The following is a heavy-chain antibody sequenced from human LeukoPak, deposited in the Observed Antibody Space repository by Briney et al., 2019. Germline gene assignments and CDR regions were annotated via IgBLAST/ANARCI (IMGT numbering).Heavy chain of an antibody. CDR1: GYTFTSYA. Sequence: ASVKVSCKASGYTFTSYAMHWVRQAPGQRLEWMRWINAGNGNTKYSQKFQGRVTITRDTSASTAYMELSSLRSEDTAVYYCARESDSSGYYFDYWGQGTLVTVSS. CDR3: ARESDSSGYYFDY. J-gene: IGHJ4*02. CDR2: INAGNGNT. V-gene: IGHV1-3*01. D-gene: IGHD3-22*01.